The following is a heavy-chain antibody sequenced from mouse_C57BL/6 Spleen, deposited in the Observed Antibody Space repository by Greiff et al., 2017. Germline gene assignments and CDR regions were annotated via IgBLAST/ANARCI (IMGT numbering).Heavy chain of an antibody. D-gene: IGHD3-2*02. Sequence: VQLQQPGTELVKPGASVKLSCKASGYTFTSYWMHWVKQRPGQGLEWIGNINPSNGGTNYNEKFKSKATLTVDKSSSTAYMQLSSLTSEDSAVYYWASPDSSGYWFAYWGQGTLVTVSA. V-gene: IGHV1-53*01. J-gene: IGHJ3*01. CDR3: ASPDSSGYWFAY. CDR1: GYTFTSYW. CDR2: INPSNGGT.